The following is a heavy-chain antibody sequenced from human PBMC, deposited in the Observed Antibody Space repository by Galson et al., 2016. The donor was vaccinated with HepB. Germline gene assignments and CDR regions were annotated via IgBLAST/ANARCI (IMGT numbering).Heavy chain of an antibody. CDR1: GYSFTNYW. Sequence: QSGAEVKKPGESLRISCTASGYSFTNYWIAWVRQMPGKGLEWMGIIWPGDSDTRYSPSFQGQVTISADKSITIAYLQWSSLRASDTSIYYCASQADSSNQWSPFDYWGQGALVTVSS. J-gene: IGHJ4*02. CDR3: ASQADSSNQWSPFDY. V-gene: IGHV5-51*01. CDR2: IWPGDSDT. D-gene: IGHD2-15*01.